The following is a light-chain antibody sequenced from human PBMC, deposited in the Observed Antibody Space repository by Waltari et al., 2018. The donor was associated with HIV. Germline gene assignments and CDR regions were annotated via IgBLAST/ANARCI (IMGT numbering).Light chain of an antibody. CDR3: QSYDSSLSGSI. CDR1: SSNIGAGYD. Sequence: QSVLTQPPSVSGAPGQRVTISCTGSSSNIGAGYDVPWYQQLPGTAPKLLINGTINRPSGVPDRFSDSKSGTSASLAITGLQAEDEADYYCQSYDSSLSGSIFGGGTKLTVL. J-gene: IGLJ2*01. V-gene: IGLV1-40*01. CDR2: GTI.